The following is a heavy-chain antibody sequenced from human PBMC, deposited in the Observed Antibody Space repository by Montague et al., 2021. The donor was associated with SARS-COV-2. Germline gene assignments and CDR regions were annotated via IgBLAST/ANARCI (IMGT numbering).Heavy chain of an antibody. J-gene: IGHJ6*03. V-gene: IGHV4-34*01. CDR1: GGSFSGYH. D-gene: IGHD3-10*01. Sequence: SETLSLTCAVYGGSFSGYHWNWIRQPPGKGLEWIGEINHDGITNYNPSLKSRLTISADTSKNQFSLKLTSVAAADTAVYYCARLRDGVVPSPILGVGPYYSYYFIDVWGKGTTVTVSS. CDR3: ARLRDGVVPSPILGVGPYYSYYFIDV. CDR2: INHDGIT.